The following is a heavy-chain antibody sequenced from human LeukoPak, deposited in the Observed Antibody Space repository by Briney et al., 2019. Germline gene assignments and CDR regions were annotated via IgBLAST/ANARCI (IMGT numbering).Heavy chain of an antibody. V-gene: IGHV3-21*01. J-gene: IGHJ4*02. CDR3: ASSTRDETFDY. CDR2: ISSSSYI. Sequence: PGGSLRLPCAASGFTFSSYSMNWVRQAPGKGLEWVSSISSSSYIYYADSVKGRFTISRDNAKNSLYLQMNSLRAEDTAVYYCASSTRDETFDYWGQGTLVTVSS. D-gene: IGHD2-2*01. CDR1: GFTFSSYS.